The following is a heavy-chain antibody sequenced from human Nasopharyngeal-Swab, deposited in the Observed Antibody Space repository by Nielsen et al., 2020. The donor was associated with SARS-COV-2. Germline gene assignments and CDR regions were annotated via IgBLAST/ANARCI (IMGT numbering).Heavy chain of an antibody. J-gene: IGHJ4*02. CDR3: ARDPTQVVVTADLLDY. Sequence: GGSLRLSCVGTGFTFSSFWMNWVRQAPGKGLEWVANINGDGSARFYVDSVRGRFTVSRDNAKNSLYLQMNSLRAEDTAVYYCARDPTQVVVTADLLDYWGQGTLVTVSS. CDR1: GFTFSSFW. V-gene: IGHV3-7*01. D-gene: IGHD2-21*02. CDR2: INGDGSAR.